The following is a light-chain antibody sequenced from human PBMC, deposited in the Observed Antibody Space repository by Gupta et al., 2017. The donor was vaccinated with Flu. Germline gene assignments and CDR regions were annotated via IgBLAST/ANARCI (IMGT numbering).Light chain of an antibody. CDR3: QVWDSLSDYV. V-gene: IGLV3-21*03. CDR1: NLGSKR. CDR2: DGT. J-gene: IGLJ1*01. Sequence: PGKTAISACGGNNLGSKRGHWYQHKPGQAPVLVVCDGTDRPAGIPERFSGSIAGNTATLTISRVEAGDEADYFCQVWDSLSDYVFGPGTKVTVL.